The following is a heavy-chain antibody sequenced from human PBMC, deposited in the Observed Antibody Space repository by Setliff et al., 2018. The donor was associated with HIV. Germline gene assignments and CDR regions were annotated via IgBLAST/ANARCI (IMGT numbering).Heavy chain of an antibody. CDR3: ARDRATKLDY. Sequence: ASVKVSCKASGYDFTSTAINWVRQAPGQGLEWMGWINTNTGNPTYVQDFTGRFVFSLDTSVSTAYLQISSLKSDDTAVYYCARDRATKLDYWGQGTLVTSPQ. CDR2: INTNTGNP. J-gene: IGHJ4*02. CDR1: GYDFTSTA. V-gene: IGHV7-4-1*02.